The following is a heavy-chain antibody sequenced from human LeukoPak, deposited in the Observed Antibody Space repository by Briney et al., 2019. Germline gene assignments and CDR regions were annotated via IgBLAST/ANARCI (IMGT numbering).Heavy chain of an antibody. CDR1: RITFSNAW. Sequence: PGGSLTLFCAASRITFSNAWMTWVRQAPGKGREWVGRIYRGTNGETTDYGAPVNGRFTMSRDYSTNTLYLQMDSLKTEDTAVYYCTTCGSGSCPVWGQGTLVAVSS. V-gene: IGHV3-15*01. D-gene: IGHD6-19*01. CDR3: TTCGSGSCPV. J-gene: IGHJ4*02. CDR2: IYRGTNGETT.